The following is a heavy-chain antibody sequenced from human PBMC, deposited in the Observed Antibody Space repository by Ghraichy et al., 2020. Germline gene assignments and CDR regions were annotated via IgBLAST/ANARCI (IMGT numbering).Heavy chain of an antibody. CDR1: GFTFSSYS. V-gene: IGHV3-21*01. CDR3: ARAGEEWGDPLDY. D-gene: IGHD3-3*01. CDR2: ISSSSSYI. Sequence: GSLRLSCAASGFTFSSYSMNWVRQAPGKGLEWVSSISSSSSYIYYADSVKGRFTISRDNAKNSLYLQMNSLRAEDTAVYYCARAGEEWGDPLDYWGQGTLVTVSS. J-gene: IGHJ4*02.